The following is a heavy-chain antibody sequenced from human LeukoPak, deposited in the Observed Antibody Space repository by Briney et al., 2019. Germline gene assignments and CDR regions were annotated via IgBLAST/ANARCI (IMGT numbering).Heavy chain of an antibody. CDR3: ARPYLERSLKFCMDV. D-gene: IGHD3-3*02. J-gene: IGHJ6*03. Sequence: GGSLRLSCAASGFSFSSYWMHWVRQAPGKGLEWVAHISYDGSSRYNEDSVKGRFTISRDDSKNTLYLQMNSLRPEDTAVYYCARPYLERSLKFCMDVWGKGTTVTVSS. CDR1: GFSFSSYW. CDR2: ISYDGSSR. V-gene: IGHV3-30*03.